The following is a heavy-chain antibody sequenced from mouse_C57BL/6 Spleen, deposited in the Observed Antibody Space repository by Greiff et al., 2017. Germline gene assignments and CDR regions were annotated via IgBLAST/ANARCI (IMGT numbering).Heavy chain of an antibody. CDR1: GFTFSDYG. V-gene: IGHV5-17*01. Sequence: EVMLVESGGGLVKPGGSLKLSCAASGFTFSDYGMHWVRQAPEKGLEWVAYISSGSSTIYYADTVKGRFTISRDNAKNTLFLQMTSLRSEDTAMYYGARRYYGSSYGFAYWGQGTLVTVSA. D-gene: IGHD1-1*01. CDR2: ISSGSSTI. J-gene: IGHJ3*01. CDR3: ARRYYGSSYGFAY.